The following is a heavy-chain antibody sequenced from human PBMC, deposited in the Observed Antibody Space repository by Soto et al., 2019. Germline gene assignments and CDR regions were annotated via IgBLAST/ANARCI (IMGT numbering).Heavy chain of an antibody. J-gene: IGHJ3*02. CDR2: IIIAGGGT. CDR3: AAELYSGGSCCSFDI. Sequence: SVKVSCKTSGIIFSNSAVQWVRQARGQRLEWLGYIIIAGGGTKYSQNLQGKITITRDMSTNTDYMELSSLRSEDTAIYYCAAELYSGGSCCSFDIWGQGTMVTVSS. V-gene: IGHV1-58*01. D-gene: IGHD2-15*01. CDR1: GIIFSNSA.